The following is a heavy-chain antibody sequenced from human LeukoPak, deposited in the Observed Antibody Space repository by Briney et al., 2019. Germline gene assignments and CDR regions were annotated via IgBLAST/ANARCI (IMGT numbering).Heavy chain of an antibody. CDR2: IYHSGST. Sequence: SETLSLTCTVSGGSISSDNYYWTWIRQPPGKGLEWIGSIYHSGSTYYNPSLKSRVTISVDTSKNQFSLKLSSVTAADTAVYYCARSMSRGITMIVYDAFDIWGQGTMVTVSS. CDR3: ARSMSRGITMIVYDAFDI. D-gene: IGHD3-22*01. CDR1: GGSISSDNYY. V-gene: IGHV4-39*01. J-gene: IGHJ3*02.